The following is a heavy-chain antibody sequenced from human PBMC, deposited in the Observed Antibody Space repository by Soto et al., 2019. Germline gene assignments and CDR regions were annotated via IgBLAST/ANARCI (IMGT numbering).Heavy chain of an antibody. Sequence: VQLVESGGGLVQPGRSLRLSCAASGFTFDDYAMPWVRRVPGKGLEWVSSISWNSNIIGYADSVKGRFTISRDNAKNSLYLQMNSLRPEDTALYYCAKGGPDGFCSGGRCYFDYWGQGTLVTVSS. CDR3: AKGGPDGFCSGGRCYFDY. V-gene: IGHV3-9*01. D-gene: IGHD2-15*01. CDR2: ISWNSNII. J-gene: IGHJ4*02. CDR1: GFTFDDYA.